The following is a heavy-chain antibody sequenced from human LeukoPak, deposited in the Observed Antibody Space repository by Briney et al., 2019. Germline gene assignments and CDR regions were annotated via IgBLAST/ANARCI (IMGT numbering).Heavy chain of an antibody. D-gene: IGHD6-13*01. CDR3: ARSSPLLAAADY. CDR2: IYHSGST. Sequence: GSLRLSCAASGFTFSSYWMNWARQPPGKGLEWIGEIYHSGSTNYNPSLKSRVTISVDKSKNQFSLKLSSVTAADTAVYYCARSSPLLAAADYWGQGTLVTVSS. V-gene: IGHV4-4*02. J-gene: IGHJ4*02. CDR1: GFTFSSYW.